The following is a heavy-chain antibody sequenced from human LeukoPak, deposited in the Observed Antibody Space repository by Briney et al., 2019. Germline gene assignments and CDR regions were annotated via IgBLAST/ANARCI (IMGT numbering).Heavy chain of an antibody. V-gene: IGHV3-48*02. CDR2: IGSSSSPL. CDR1: GFSFRTSG. Sequence: GGSLRLSCAASGFSFRTSGMSWVRQAPGKGLEWVSYIGSSSSPLYYADSVKGRFTISRDNAKSSLYLQMNSLIDEDTAVYCCAAAGGFDYWGQGTLVTVSS. D-gene: IGHD3-10*01. J-gene: IGHJ4*02. CDR3: AAAGGFDY.